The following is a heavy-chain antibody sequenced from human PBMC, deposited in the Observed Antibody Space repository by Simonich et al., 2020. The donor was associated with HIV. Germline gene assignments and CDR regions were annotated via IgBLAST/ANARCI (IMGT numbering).Heavy chain of an antibody. V-gene: IGHV3-15*01. CDR1: GLSFSHAW. D-gene: IGHD3-3*01. CDR2: IKSRTDGGTT. Sequence: EVQLVESGGGLVKPGGSLRLSCAASGLSFSHAWMSWVRQAPGEGLEWVGRIKSRTDGGTTAYAAPVKGRFTISRDDSKNTLYLQMNSLKTEDTAVYYCTTVFTILGVVITSFDYWGQGTLVTVSS. CDR3: TTVFTILGVVITSFDY. J-gene: IGHJ4*02.